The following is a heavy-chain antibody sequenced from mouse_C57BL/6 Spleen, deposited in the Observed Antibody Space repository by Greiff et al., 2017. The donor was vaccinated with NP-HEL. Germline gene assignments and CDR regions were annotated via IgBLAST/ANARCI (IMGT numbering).Heavy chain of an antibody. CDR2: ISYDGSN. Sequence: DVKLQESGPGLVKPSQSLSLTCSVTGYSITSGYYWNWIRQFPGNKLEWMGYISYDGSNNYNPSLKNRISITRDTSKNQFFLKLNSVTTEDTATYYCARGLLSLFDYWGQGTTLTVSS. CDR1: GYSITSGYY. V-gene: IGHV3-6*01. D-gene: IGHD2-1*01. CDR3: ARGLLSLFDY. J-gene: IGHJ2*01.